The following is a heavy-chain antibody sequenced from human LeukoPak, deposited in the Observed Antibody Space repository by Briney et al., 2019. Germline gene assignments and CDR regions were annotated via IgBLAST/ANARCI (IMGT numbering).Heavy chain of an antibody. V-gene: IGHV3-21*01. D-gene: IGHD7-27*01. CDR3: ARESPLGGYFDY. J-gene: IGHJ4*02. Sequence: PGGSLRLSCAASGFTFSSYSMNWVRQAPGKGLEWVSSISSSSSYIYYADSVKGRFTISRDNAKNSLYLQMNSLRAEDTAVYYCARESPLGGYFDYWGQGTLVTVSS. CDR1: GFTFSSYS. CDR2: ISSSSSYI.